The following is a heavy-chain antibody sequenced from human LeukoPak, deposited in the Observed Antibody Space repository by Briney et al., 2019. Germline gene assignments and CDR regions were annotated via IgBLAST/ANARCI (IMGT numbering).Heavy chain of an antibody. CDR2: INPNSGGT. CDR3: ARDLEGYHYGSGNYPQ. D-gene: IGHD3-10*01. V-gene: IGHV1-2*02. Sequence: ASVKVSCKASGYTFTGYYIHWLRQAPGQGLEWMGFINPNSGGTNYAQKFQGRVTMTRDTSISTAYMELSSLTSDDTAVYYCARDLEGYHYGSGNYPQWGQVTPITVSS. CDR1: GYTFTGYY. J-gene: IGHJ4*02.